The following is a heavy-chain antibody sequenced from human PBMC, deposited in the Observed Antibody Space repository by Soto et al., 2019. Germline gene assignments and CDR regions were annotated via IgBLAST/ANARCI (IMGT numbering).Heavy chain of an antibody. CDR2: IYYSGST. Sequence: SETLSLTCTVSGGSISSYYWSWIRQPPGKGLEWIGYIYYSGSTNYNPSLKSRVTISVDTSKNQFSLKLSSVTAADTAVYYCARDNGIGQPYYYYMDVWGKGTTVTVSS. J-gene: IGHJ6*03. V-gene: IGHV4-59*01. D-gene: IGHD1-20*01. CDR1: GGSISSYY. CDR3: ARDNGIGQPYYYYMDV.